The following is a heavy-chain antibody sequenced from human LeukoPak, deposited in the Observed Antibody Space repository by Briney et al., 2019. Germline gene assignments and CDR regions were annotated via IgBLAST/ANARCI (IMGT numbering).Heavy chain of an antibody. V-gene: IGHV1-2*06. CDR1: GYTFTAYY. CDR3: ARDKGRDGYTAFDY. CDR2: INPNSGDT. Sequence: ASVKVSCTASGYTFTAYYMHWVRQAPGQGLERMGRINPNSGDTNCAQKFQGRVTITRDTSISTAYMELSRLRSDDTAVYYCARDKGRDGYTAFDYWGQGTLVTVSS. J-gene: IGHJ4*02. D-gene: IGHD5-24*01.